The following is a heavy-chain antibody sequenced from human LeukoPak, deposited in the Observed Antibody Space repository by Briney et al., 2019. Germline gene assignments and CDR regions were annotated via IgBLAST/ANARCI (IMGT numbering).Heavy chain of an antibody. V-gene: IGHV1-2*02. CDR3: ARGYCSSTSCYLDYYYYYMDV. D-gene: IGHD2-2*01. CDR1: GYTFTGYY. CDR2: INPNSGGT. J-gene: IGHJ6*03. Sequence: ASVKVSCKASGYTFTGYYMHWVRQAPGQGLEWMGWINPNSGGTNYAQKFQGRVTMTRDTSISTAYMELSRLRSDDTAVYYCARGYCSSTSCYLDYYYYYMDVWGKGTTVTVSS.